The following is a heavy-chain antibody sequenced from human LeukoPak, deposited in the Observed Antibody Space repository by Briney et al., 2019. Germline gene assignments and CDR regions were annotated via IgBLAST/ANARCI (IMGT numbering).Heavy chain of an antibody. CDR1: GFTFSSYG. CDR3: AKDLRGYSSSFHFDY. J-gene: IGHJ4*02. CDR2: IRYDGSNK. D-gene: IGHD6-13*01. Sequence: GGSLRLSCAASGFTFSSYGMHWVRQAPGKGLEWVAFIRYDGSNKYYADSVKGRFTISRDNSKNTLYLQMNSLRAEDTAVYYCAKDLRGYSSSFHFDYWGQGTLVTVSS. V-gene: IGHV3-30*02.